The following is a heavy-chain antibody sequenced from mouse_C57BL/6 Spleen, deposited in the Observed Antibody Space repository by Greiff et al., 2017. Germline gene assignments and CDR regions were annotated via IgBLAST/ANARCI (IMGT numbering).Heavy chain of an antibody. CDR3: TSPLYGNSGFAY. V-gene: IGHV5-9-1*02. J-gene: IGHJ3*01. Sequence: EVQRVESGEGLVKPGGSLKLSCAASGFTFSSYAMSWVRQTPEKRLEWVAYISSGGDYIYYADTVKGRFTISRDNARNTLYLQMSSLKSEDTAMYDCTSPLYGNSGFAYWGQGTLVTVAA. CDR1: GFTFSSYA. CDR2: ISSGGDYI. D-gene: IGHD2-1*01.